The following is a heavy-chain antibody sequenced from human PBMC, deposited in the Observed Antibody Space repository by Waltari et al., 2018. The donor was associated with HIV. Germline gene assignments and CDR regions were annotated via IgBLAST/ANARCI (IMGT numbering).Heavy chain of an antibody. D-gene: IGHD3-9*01. CDR3: ARDRYPSGSPHRIFDY. CDR2: INAGNGNT. CDR1: GYTFTSYA. J-gene: IGHJ4*02. Sequence: VQLVQSGAEVKKPGASVKVSCKASGYTFTSYAMHWVRQAPGQRLEWMGWINAGNGNTKYSQKFQGRVTITRDTSASTAYMGLSSLRSEDTAVYYCARDRYPSGSPHRIFDYWGQGTLVTVSS. V-gene: IGHV1-3*01.